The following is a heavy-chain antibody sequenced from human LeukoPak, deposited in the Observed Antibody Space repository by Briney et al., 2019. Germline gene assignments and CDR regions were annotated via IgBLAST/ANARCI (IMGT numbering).Heavy chain of an antibody. Sequence: SETLSLTCTVSGGSISSSSYYWGWIRQPAGKGLEWIGRIYTSGSTNYNPSLKSRVTISVDTSKNQFSLKLSSVTAADTAVYYCARGKVSGWYPYYFDYWGQGTLVTVSS. D-gene: IGHD6-19*01. CDR3: ARGKVSGWYPYYFDY. V-gene: IGHV4-61*02. J-gene: IGHJ4*02. CDR2: IYTSGST. CDR1: GGSISSSSYY.